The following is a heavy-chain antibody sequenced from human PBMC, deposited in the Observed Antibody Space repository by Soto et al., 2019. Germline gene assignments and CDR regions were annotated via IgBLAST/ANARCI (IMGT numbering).Heavy chain of an antibody. J-gene: IGHJ3*02. Sequence: GESLKISCKGSGYSFADYWIAWVRQMPGKGLECMGIISPDDSDIRYSPSFRGPGTISADNSISTAYLQWSGLRASDTALYYCARQLGQYSSSWYAFHIWGQGTMVTVSS. CDR3: ARQLGQYSSSWYAFHI. CDR2: ISPDDSDI. CDR1: GYSFADYW. D-gene: IGHD6-13*01. V-gene: IGHV5-51*01.